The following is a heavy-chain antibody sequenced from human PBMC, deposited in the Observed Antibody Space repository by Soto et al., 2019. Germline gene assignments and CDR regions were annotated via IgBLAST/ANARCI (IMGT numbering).Heavy chain of an antibody. CDR3: AREDYDSGSFDY. V-gene: IGHV3-33*01. J-gene: IGHJ4*02. Sequence: QVQLVESGGGVVQPGRSLRLSCAASEFTFNSYGMHWVRQAPGKGLEWVAVIWYDGSNKYYADSVKGRFTISRDNSKNTLYLQMNGLRAEDTAVYYCAREDYDSGSFDYWGQGTLVTVS. D-gene: IGHD3-10*01. CDR1: EFTFNSYG. CDR2: IWYDGSNK.